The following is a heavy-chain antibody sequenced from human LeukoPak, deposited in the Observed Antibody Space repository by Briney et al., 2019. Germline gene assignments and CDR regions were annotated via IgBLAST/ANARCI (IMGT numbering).Heavy chain of an antibody. CDR2: ISYDGSNK. V-gene: IGHV3-30-3*01. CDR3: ARESVEDAFDI. J-gene: IGHJ3*02. CDR1: GFTFSSYA. Sequence: GRSLRLSCAASGFTFSSYAMHWVRQAPGKGLEWVAVISYDGSNKYYADFVKGRFTISRDNSKNTLYLQMNSLRAEDTAVYYCARESVEDAFDIWGQGTMVTVSS. D-gene: IGHD1-1*01.